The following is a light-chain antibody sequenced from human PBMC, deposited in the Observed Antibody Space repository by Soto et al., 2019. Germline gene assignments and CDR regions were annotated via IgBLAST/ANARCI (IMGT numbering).Light chain of an antibody. CDR1: QSVSAS. V-gene: IGKV3-11*01. J-gene: IGKJ2*01. CDR3: RQRTDSYT. CDR2: DAS. Sequence: EIVLTQSPVSLSLSPGERPTLSCRASQSVSASLAWYQHKPGQAPRLLFYDASIRATVIPARFSGSGSGTDFTLTSSSLEPEDFAVYYCRQRTDSYTFGQGTKLEIK.